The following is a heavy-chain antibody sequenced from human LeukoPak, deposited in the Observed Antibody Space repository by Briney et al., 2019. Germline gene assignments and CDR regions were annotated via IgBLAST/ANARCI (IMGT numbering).Heavy chain of an antibody. CDR3: ARLRGYSYGHIDY. J-gene: IGHJ4*02. CDR2: VFHSGTT. Sequence: SETLSLTCNVSGDSLTSHFWSWIRQTPGKGLEWIGYVFHSGTTNYSPSLKSRVTILVDTSKNQFSLKLSSVTAADTAVYYCARLRGYSYGHIDYWGQGTLVTVSS. CDR1: GDSLTSHF. D-gene: IGHD5-18*01. V-gene: IGHV4-59*08.